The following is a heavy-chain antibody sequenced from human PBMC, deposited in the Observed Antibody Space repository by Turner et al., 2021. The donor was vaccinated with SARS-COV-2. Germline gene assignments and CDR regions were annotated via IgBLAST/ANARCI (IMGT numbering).Heavy chain of an antibody. J-gene: IGHJ3*02. CDR2: ISGSGVST. D-gene: IGHD3-10*01. V-gene: IGHV3-23*04. CDR1: GFTFSSYA. Sequence: EVQLVESGGGLVQPGGSLRLSGAASGFTFSSYAMSWVRQAPGKGLEWVSAISGSGVSTYYADSVKGRFTISRDNSKNTLYLQMNSLRAEDTAVYYCAKGEGYGSGAFDIWGQGTMVTVSS. CDR3: AKGEGYGSGAFDI.